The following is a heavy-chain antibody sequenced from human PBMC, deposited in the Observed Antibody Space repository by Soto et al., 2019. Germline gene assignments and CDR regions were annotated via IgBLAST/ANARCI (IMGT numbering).Heavy chain of an antibody. J-gene: IGHJ4*02. CDR2: ISYDGSNK. D-gene: IGHD6-13*01. V-gene: IGHV3-30*18. Sequence: PGGSLRLSCAASGFTFSSYGMHWVRQAPGKGLEWVAVISYDGSNKYYADSVKGRFTISRDNSKNTLYLQMNSLRAEDTAVYYCAKVAVPIAAAVAYYFDYWGQGTLVTVSS. CDR3: AKVAVPIAAAVAYYFDY. CDR1: GFTFSSYG.